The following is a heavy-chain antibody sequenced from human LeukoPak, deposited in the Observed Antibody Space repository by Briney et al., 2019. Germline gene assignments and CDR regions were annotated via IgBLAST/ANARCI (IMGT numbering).Heavy chain of an antibody. Sequence: PGRSLRLSCAVSGFTFSDYAMHWVRQAPGKGLEWVAVMSYDGSNKYYADSVKGRFTISRDNSKNTLYLQMNSLRAEDTAVYYCAIKIHYHDSSGNYFDYWGQGTLVTVSS. D-gene: IGHD3-22*01. V-gene: IGHV3-30-3*01. CDR3: AIKIHYHDSSGNYFDY. CDR2: MSYDGSNK. CDR1: GFTFSDYA. J-gene: IGHJ4*02.